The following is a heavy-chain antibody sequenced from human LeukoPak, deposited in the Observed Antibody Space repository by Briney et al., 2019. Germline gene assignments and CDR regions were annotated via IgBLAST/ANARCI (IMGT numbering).Heavy chain of an antibody. V-gene: IGHV1-69*13. CDR2: IIPIFGTA. D-gene: IGHD3-9*01. J-gene: IGHJ4*02. CDR1: GGTFSSYA. Sequence: SVKVSCKDSGGTFSSYAISWVRQAPGQGLEWMGGIIPIFGTANYAQKFQGRVTITADESTSTAYMELSSLRSEDTAVYYCARGVRELRYFDWLFNWGQGTLVTVSS. CDR3: ARGVRELRYFDWLFN.